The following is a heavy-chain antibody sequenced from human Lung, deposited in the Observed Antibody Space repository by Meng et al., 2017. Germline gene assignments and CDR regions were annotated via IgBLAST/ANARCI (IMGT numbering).Heavy chain of an antibody. Sequence: GPPPGSGPGPVQPSQTLSLTCTVSGGSISSSNYYWSWIRQPPGKGLEWSGHIYNSGSTYYNPSLKSRITISVDTSKNQFSLKLSSVTAADTAVYYCARGQKGYFDLWGRGTLVTVSS. CDR2: IYNSGST. J-gene: IGHJ2*01. CDR1: GGSISSSNYY. CDR3: ARGQKGYFDL. V-gene: IGHV4-30-4*01.